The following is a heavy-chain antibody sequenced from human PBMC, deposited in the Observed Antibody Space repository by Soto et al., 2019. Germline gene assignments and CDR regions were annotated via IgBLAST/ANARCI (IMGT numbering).Heavy chain of an antibody. CDR2: IYYSGST. Sequence: SETLSLTCTVSGGSISSYYWSWIRQPPGKGLEWIGYIYYSGSTNYNPSLKSRVTISVDTSKNQFSLKLSSVTAADTAVYYCARAYSGYDWFDYWGQGTLVTVSS. V-gene: IGHV4-59*01. CDR3: ARAYSGYDWFDY. J-gene: IGHJ4*02. D-gene: IGHD5-12*01. CDR1: GGSISSYY.